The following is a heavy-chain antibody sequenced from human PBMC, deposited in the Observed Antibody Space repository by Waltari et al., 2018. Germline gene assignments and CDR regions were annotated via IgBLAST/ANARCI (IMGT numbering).Heavy chain of an antibody. CDR2: SYAGGNT. CDR3: AKDSLFLSGSYFRH. CDR1: GLALSSNA. D-gene: IGHD1-26*01. Sequence: EVQLLESGGGFVQPGWSLRLSCAASGLALSSNAMSWVRLAPGKGLEWVSVSYAGGNTYYADSVKGRFNISRDNSKNTVYLQMNGLRGEDTGLYYCAKDSLFLSGSYFRHWGLGTLVTVSS. V-gene: IGHV3-23*03. J-gene: IGHJ1*01.